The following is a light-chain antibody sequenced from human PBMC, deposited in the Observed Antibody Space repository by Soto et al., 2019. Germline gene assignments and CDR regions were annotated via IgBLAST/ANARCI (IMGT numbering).Light chain of an antibody. V-gene: IGKV3-15*01. CDR2: AAS. CDR3: KQYKNGWT. Sequence: VMTQSPATLSVSPGERATLSCRASQSVSSNLAWYQQKPGQAPRLLIYAASTRATGIPAKFSGGGSGTEFTLTISSLQSEDFAIYYCKQYKNGWTFGQGTKVDIK. CDR1: QSVSSN. J-gene: IGKJ1*01.